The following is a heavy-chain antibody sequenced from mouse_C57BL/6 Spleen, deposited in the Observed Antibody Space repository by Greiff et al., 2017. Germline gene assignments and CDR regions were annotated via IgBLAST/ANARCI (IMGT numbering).Heavy chain of an antibody. V-gene: IGHV3-6*01. CDR2: ISYDGSN. Sequence: VQLQQSGPGLVKPSQSLSLTCSVTGYSITSGYYWNWIRQFPGNKLEWMGYISYDGSNNYNPSLKNRISITRDTSKNQFFLKLNSVTTEDTATYYCARMVAYYFDYWGQGTTLTVSS. CDR3: ARMVAYYFDY. D-gene: IGHD1-1*02. CDR1: GYSITSGYY. J-gene: IGHJ2*01.